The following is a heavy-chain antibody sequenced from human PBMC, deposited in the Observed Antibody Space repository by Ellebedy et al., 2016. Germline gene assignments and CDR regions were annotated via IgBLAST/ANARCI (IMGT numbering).Heavy chain of an antibody. Sequence: SETLSLTCTVSGGSLSNFYWSWIRQPPGKGLEWMGYIHYSGSTKYNPSLKSRATISVDTSKNQLSLKLRFVTAADTAVYYCARDLMASGWFDPWGQGTLVTVSS. CDR1: GGSLSNFY. CDR3: ARDLMASGWFDP. V-gene: IGHV4-59*01. D-gene: IGHD5-24*01. J-gene: IGHJ5*02. CDR2: IHYSGST.